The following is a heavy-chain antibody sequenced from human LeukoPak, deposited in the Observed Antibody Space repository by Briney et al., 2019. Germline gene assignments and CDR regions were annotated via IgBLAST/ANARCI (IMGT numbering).Heavy chain of an antibody. CDR1: GLPLSSYW. V-gene: IGHV3-74*01. J-gene: IGHJ4*02. D-gene: IGHD5-12*01. CDR3: ARGYSGYDY. CDR2: INSDGSST. Sequence: PGGSLRLSCAASGLPLSSYWMHWVRQAPGKGLVWVSRINSDGSSTSYADSVKGRFTISRANAKNTLYLQMNSLRAEDTAVYYCARGYSGYDYWGQGTLVTVSS.